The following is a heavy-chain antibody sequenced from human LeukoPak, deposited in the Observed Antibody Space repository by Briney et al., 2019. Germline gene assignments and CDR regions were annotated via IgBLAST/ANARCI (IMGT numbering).Heavy chain of an antibody. V-gene: IGHV3-66*01. Sequence: PGGSLRLSCAASGFTVSSSYMSWVRQAPGKGLEWVSVIYSGGSTYYADSVKGRFTISRDNSKNTLYLQMNSLRAEDTAVYYCARKDWNDVRAFDIRGQGTMVTVSS. J-gene: IGHJ3*02. CDR2: IYSGGST. D-gene: IGHD1-1*01. CDR3: ARKDWNDVRAFDI. CDR1: GFTVSSSY.